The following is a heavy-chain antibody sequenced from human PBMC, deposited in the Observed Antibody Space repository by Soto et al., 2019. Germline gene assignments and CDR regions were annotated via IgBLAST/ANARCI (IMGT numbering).Heavy chain of an antibody. CDR3: ARGTSSGWYDGLGY. CDR1: GGSISSHY. J-gene: IGHJ4*02. V-gene: IGHV4-59*11. Sequence: SETLSLTCTVSGGSISSHYWSWIRQPPGKGLEWIGFIYYSGSTNYNPSLKSRLTISVDTSKNQFSLKLNSVTAADTAVYYCARGTSSGWYDGLGYWGQGTLVTVS. CDR2: IYYSGST. D-gene: IGHD6-19*01.